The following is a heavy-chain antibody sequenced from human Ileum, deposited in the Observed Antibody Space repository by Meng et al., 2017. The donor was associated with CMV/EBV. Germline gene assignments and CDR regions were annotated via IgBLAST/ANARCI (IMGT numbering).Heavy chain of an antibody. D-gene: IGHD3-3*01. V-gene: IGHV4-4*07. CDR1: GGSMSGYY. CDR3: AREVDVDGAVPQKGGYYYDY. J-gene: IGHJ4*02. Sequence: QVHLQESGPGQVKPSETLSLHCSVSGGSMSGYYWGWIRQPAGKGLEWIGRIYVSVSTDYNPSLKSRATMSVDTSKKQFSLRLTSVTAADTAVYFCAREVDVDGAVPQKGGYYYDYWGQGILVTVSS. CDR2: IYVSVST.